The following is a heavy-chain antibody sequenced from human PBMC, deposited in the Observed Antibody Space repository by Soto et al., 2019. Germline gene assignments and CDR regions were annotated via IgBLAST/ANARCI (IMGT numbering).Heavy chain of an antibody. Sequence: QVQLGQSGAEVKTPGSSVKVSCKASGGTFSSYAISWVRQAPGQGLEWMGGIVPIIGAAQYAAKFRARVNMIGDEFTSTAYMALSILRSDDTDVYSWARGKPREIRLGGNLVVPTSDGFDIWDLGPMVTVSS. CDR1: GGTFSSYA. J-gene: IGHJ3*02. CDR2: IVPIIGAA. V-gene: IGHV1-69*01. CDR3: ARGKPREIRLGGNLVVPTSDGFDI. D-gene: IGHD3-16*01.